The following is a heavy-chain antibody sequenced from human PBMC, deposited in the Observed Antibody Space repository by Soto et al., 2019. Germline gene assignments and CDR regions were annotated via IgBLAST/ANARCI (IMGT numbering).Heavy chain of an antibody. D-gene: IGHD3-10*01. CDR1: GSTFSSYD. J-gene: IGHJ6*03. Sequence: EVQLVESGGDLVQPGGSLRLSCAASGSTFSSYDMHWVRQAAGKGLEWVSAIGTAGDPYYTDSAKGRFTISRENAQNSLFLQMNSLRAGDTAVYYCARGSFGAGSFRAYMDVWGRGTTVTVSS. CDR2: IGTAGDP. CDR3: ARGSFGAGSFRAYMDV. V-gene: IGHV3-13*05.